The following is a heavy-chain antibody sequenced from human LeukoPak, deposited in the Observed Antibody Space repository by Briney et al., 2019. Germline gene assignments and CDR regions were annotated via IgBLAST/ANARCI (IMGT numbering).Heavy chain of an antibody. Sequence: GGSLRLSCVVSGFTFSSYWMSWVRQAPGKGLEWVANIKQDGSEKYYVDSVKGRFTISRDNAKNSLYLQMNSLRAEDTAVYYCARDKANWNDSKNAFDIWGQGKMVTVSS. CDR1: GFTFSSYW. V-gene: IGHV3-7*04. D-gene: IGHD1-1*01. J-gene: IGHJ3*02. CDR3: ARDKANWNDSKNAFDI. CDR2: IKQDGSEK.